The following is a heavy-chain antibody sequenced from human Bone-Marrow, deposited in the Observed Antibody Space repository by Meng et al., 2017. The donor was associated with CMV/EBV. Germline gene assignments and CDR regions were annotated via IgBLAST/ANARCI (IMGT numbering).Heavy chain of an antibody. CDR3: ARLQPYDFWSGYHRVHFDY. V-gene: IGHV4-39*01. CDR2: MYYSGST. Sequence: SETLSLTCTVSGGSISNSSYYWGWIRQPPGKGLEWIGSMYYSGSTYYNPSLKSRVTISVDTSKNQLSLKLSSVTAADTAVYYCARLQPYDFWSGYHRVHFDYWGQGTLVTVSS. J-gene: IGHJ4*02. D-gene: IGHD3-3*01. CDR1: GGSISNSSYY.